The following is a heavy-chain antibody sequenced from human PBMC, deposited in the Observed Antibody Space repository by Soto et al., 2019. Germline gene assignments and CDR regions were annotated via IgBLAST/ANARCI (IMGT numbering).Heavy chain of an antibody. CDR3: ASDYDSSGYYHGGFDP. Sequence: PGGSLTLSCAASGFTFSSYGMHWVRQAPGKGLEWVAVIWYDGSNKYYADSVKGRFTISRDNSKNTLYLQMNSLRAEDTAVYYCASDYDSSGYYHGGFDPCGQGTLVTVSS. J-gene: IGHJ5*02. CDR1: GFTFSSYG. D-gene: IGHD3-22*01. CDR2: IWYDGSNK. V-gene: IGHV3-33*01.